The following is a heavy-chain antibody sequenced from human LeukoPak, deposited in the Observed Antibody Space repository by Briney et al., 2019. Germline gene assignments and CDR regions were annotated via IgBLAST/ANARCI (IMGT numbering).Heavy chain of an antibody. CDR2: IYYSGST. CDR3: ARGGVAMVRGVIIPSYYYYGMDV. Sequence: PSETLSLTCTVSGGSISSYYWSWIRQPPGKGLEWIGYIYYSGSTNYNPSLKSRVTISVDTSKNQFSLKLSSVTAADTAVYYCARGGVAMVRGVIIPSYYYYGMDVWGQGTTVTVSS. V-gene: IGHV4-59*01. CDR1: GGSISSYY. D-gene: IGHD3-10*01. J-gene: IGHJ6*02.